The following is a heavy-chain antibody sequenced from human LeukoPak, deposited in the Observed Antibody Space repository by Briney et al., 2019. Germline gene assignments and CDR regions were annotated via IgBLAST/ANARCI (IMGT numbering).Heavy chain of an antibody. J-gene: IGHJ5*02. CDR3: ARAGARYSWTSGPNWFDP. D-gene: IGHD5-18*01. CDR1: GFTFSSYW. Sequence: GGSLRLSCAASGFTFSSYWMHWVRQAPGKGLVWVSRINSDGSSTSYADSVKGRLTISRDNAKNTLYLQMNSLRAEDTAVYYCARAGARYSWTSGPNWFDPWGQGTLVTVSS. V-gene: IGHV3-74*01. CDR2: INSDGSST.